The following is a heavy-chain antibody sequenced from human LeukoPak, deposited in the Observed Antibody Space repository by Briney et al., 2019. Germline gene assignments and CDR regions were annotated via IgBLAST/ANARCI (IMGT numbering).Heavy chain of an antibody. CDR3: ASGLMHTVTGTG. J-gene: IGHJ4*02. Sequence: SETLSLTCAVYGGSFSGYYWSWIRQPPGKGLEWIGKINHSGSTNYNPSLKSRVTISVDTSKNQFSLKLSSVTAADTAVYYCASGLMHTVTGTGWGQGTLVTVSS. V-gene: IGHV4-34*01. D-gene: IGHD4-17*01. CDR2: INHSGST. CDR1: GGSFSGYY.